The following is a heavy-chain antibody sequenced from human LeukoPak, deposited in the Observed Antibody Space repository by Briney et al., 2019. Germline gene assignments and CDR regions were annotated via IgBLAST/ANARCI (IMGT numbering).Heavy chain of an antibody. J-gene: IGHJ4*02. CDR3: ARDLTTTVVSFDY. Sequence: GGSLRLSCAASGFTFSDYYMSWIRQAPGKGLEWVSYISSSGSTIYYADSVKGRFTISRDNAKNSLYLQMNSLRAEDTAVYYCARDLTTTVVSFDYWGQGTLVTVSS. CDR2: ISSSGSTI. V-gene: IGHV3-11*04. CDR1: GFTFSDYY. D-gene: IGHD4-23*01.